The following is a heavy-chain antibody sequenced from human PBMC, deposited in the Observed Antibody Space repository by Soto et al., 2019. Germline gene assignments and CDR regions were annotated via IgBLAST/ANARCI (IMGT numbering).Heavy chain of an antibody. CDR2: ITPNSGDT. CDR1: GYIFTGYF. Sequence: QVRLVQSGYEVKKAGASVKVSCKTSGYIFTGYFIHWVRQTPVQWLKWMGRITPNSGDTNYGQTFQGRVTFTTDTSTSTDYMALSGLRSDDTALYYCVRWGYGANSREFWGQGTLVTVSS. D-gene: IGHD4-17*01. CDR3: VRWGYGANSREF. V-gene: IGHV1-2*06. J-gene: IGHJ4*03.